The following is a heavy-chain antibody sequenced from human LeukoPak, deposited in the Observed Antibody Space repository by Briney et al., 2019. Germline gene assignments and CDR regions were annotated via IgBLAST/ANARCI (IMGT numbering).Heavy chain of an antibody. CDR3: ARVSTASSGWSGDFDY. CDR1: GFTFDDYG. V-gene: IGHV3-20*01. Sequence: PGGSLRLSCAASGFTFDDYGMSWVRQAPGKGLEWVSGINWNGGSTGYADSVKGRFTISRDNAKNSLYLQMNSLRAEDTALYHCARVSTASSGWSGDFDYWGQGTLVTVSS. J-gene: IGHJ4*02. CDR2: INWNGGST. D-gene: IGHD6-19*01.